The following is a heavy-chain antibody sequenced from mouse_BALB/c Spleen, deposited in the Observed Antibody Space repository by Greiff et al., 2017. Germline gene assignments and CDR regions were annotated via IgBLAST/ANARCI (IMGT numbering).Heavy chain of an antibody. CDR2: ISYSGST. J-gene: IGHJ4*01. CDR1: GYSITSDYA. CDR3: ASHDVSYYAMDY. V-gene: IGHV3-2*02. Sequence: EVQLVESGPGLVKPSQSLSLTCTVTGYSITSDYAWNWIRQFPGNKLEWMGYISYSGSTSYNPSLKSRISITRDTSKNQFFLQLNSVTTEDTATYYCASHDVSYYAMDYWGQGTSVTVSS. D-gene: IGHD2-12*01.